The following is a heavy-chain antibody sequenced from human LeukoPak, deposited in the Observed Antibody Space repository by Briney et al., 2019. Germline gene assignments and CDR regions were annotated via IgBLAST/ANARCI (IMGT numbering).Heavy chain of an antibody. V-gene: IGHV4-39*01. Sequence: PSETLSLTCTVSGGSISSSSYYWGWIRQPPGKGLEWIGSIYYSGSTYYNPSLKSRVTISVDTSKNQFSLKLSSVTAADTAVYYCARPHYCSGSSCSHFDYWGRGTLVTVSS. CDR1: GGSISSSSYY. CDR3: ARPHYCSGSSCSHFDY. CDR2: IYYSGST. J-gene: IGHJ4*02. D-gene: IGHD2-15*01.